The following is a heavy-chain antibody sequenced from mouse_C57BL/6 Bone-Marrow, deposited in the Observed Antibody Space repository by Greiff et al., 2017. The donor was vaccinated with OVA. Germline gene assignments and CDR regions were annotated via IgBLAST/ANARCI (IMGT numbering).Heavy chain of an antibody. D-gene: IGHD2-5*01. CDR1: GFTFSDYY. CDR3: ARKDYSNWYFDV. CDR2: ISHGGGST. Sequence: EVLLVESGGGLVQPGGSLTLSCAASGFTFSDYYMYWVRQTPEKRLEWVAYISHGGGSTYYPDTVTGPFTLSRDNAKNTLYLQMSRLKSEDTAMYYCARKDYSNWYFDVWGTGTTVTVSS. J-gene: IGHJ1*03. V-gene: IGHV5-12*01.